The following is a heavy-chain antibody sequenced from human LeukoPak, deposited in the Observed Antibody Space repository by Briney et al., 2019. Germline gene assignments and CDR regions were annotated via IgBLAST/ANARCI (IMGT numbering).Heavy chain of an antibody. Sequence: PGRSLRLSCAASGFTFSNYAMHWVRQAPGKGLEWAAFISYDGSNKYYADSVKGRFTISRDNSKNTVYLQMNSLRAEDTAVYYCARPSRIGYSNGLVLQHWGQGTLVTVSS. V-gene: IGHV3-30*14. D-gene: IGHD4-11*01. CDR1: GFTFSNYA. CDR2: ISYDGSNK. J-gene: IGHJ1*01. CDR3: ARPSRIGYSNGLVLQH.